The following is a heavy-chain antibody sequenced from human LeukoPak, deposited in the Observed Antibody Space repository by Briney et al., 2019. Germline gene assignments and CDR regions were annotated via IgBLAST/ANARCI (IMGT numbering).Heavy chain of an antibody. Sequence: GGSLRLSCAASGFTFNSYAMHWVRQAPGKGLEWVTVISYDGSNKYYADSVKGRFTISRDNSKNTLYLQMNSLRPEDTAFYYCARDNYDILTGYYGGGMDVWGQGTTVTVSS. J-gene: IGHJ6*02. CDR2: ISYDGSNK. CDR1: GFTFNSYA. D-gene: IGHD3-9*01. CDR3: ARDNYDILTGYYGGGMDV. V-gene: IGHV3-30-3*01.